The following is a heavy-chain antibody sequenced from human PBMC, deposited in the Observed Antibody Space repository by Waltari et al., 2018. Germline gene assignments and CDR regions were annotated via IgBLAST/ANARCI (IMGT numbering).Heavy chain of an antibody. J-gene: IGHJ3*01. V-gene: IGHV1-2*04. Sequence: QVQLVQSEAEVRKPGSSVKVSCPASGYTFLAYYVHWVRQAPGQGLEWMGWVNPNSGGTVYLRKFEGWVTFSTDTSVNTAYMEITRLKSDDTAIYFCARARAWGPKAFDVWGQGTRLTVSS. CDR3: ARARAWGPKAFDV. CDR1: GYTFLAYY. CDR2: VNPNSGGT. D-gene: IGHD7-27*01.